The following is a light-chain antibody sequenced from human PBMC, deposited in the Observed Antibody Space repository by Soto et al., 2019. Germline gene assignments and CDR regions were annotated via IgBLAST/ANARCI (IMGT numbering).Light chain of an antibody. J-gene: IGLJ1*01. CDR3: SSYTSSSTPYV. Sequence: QSALTQPASVSGSPGQSITISCTGTSSDVGDYNDVSWYQQHPGKAPKLMIYEVSNRPSGVSNRFSGSKSGNTASLTISGLQAEDEADYYCSSYTSSSTPYVFGTGTKVTVL. V-gene: IGLV2-14*01. CDR2: EVS. CDR1: SSDVGDYND.